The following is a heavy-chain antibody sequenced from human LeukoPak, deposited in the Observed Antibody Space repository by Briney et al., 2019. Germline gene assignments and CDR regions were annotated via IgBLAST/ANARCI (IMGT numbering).Heavy chain of an antibody. CDR3: AKGEYSSSWYAEYFQH. CDR1: GFTFSSYA. D-gene: IGHD6-13*01. CDR2: ISGSGGST. Sequence: PGGSLTLSCAASGFTFSSYAMSWVRQAPGKGLEWVSAISGSGGSTYYADSVKGRFTMSRDNSKNTLYLQMNSLRAEDTAVYYCAKGEYSSSWYAEYFQHWGQGTLVTVSS. J-gene: IGHJ1*01. V-gene: IGHV3-23*01.